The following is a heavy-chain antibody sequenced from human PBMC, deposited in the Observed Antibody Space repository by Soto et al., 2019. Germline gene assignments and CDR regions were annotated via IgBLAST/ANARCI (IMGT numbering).Heavy chain of an antibody. Sequence: LSLTCIVSVASFSDANYYWGWIRQPPGEGLEWIGSFYYDGRTYYNASLKSRVTISVDTSKNHFSLMLTSVTAADTAVYYCARRSHIAVAPTGGQGPLVTVSS. J-gene: IGHJ4*02. CDR3: ARRSHIAVAPT. V-gene: IGHV4-39*02. CDR2: FYYDGRT. CDR1: VASFSDANYY. D-gene: IGHD6-19*01.